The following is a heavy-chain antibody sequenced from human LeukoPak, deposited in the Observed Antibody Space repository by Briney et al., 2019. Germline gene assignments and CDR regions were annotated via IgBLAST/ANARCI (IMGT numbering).Heavy chain of an antibody. CDR3: ATSGGDYGDYVAFDAFDI. D-gene: IGHD4-17*01. Sequence: GESLKISCKGSGYSFTSYWIGWVRQMPGKGLEWMGIIYPGDSDTRYSPSFQGQVTISADKSISTAYLQWSSLKASDTAMYCCATSGGDYGDYVAFDAFDIWGQGTMVTVSS. CDR2: IYPGDSDT. CDR1: GYSFTSYW. V-gene: IGHV5-51*01. J-gene: IGHJ3*02.